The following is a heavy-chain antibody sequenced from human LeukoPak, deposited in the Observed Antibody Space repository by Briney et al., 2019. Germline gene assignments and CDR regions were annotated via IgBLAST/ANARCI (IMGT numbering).Heavy chain of an antibody. CDR2: INHSGST. V-gene: IGHV4-34*01. CDR3: ARSTRIAADY. J-gene: IGHJ4*02. Sequence: SETLSLTCAVYGVSFSGYYWSWIRQPPGKGLEWIGEINHSGSTNYNPSLKSRVTISVDTSKNQFSLKLSSVTAADTAVYYCARSTRIAADYWGQGTLVTVSS. D-gene: IGHD6-13*01. CDR1: GVSFSGYY.